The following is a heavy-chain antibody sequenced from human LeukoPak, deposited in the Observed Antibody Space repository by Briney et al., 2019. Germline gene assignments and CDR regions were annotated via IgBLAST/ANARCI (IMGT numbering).Heavy chain of an antibody. CDR2: INLNSDGT. J-gene: IGHJ4*02. D-gene: IGHD1-26*01. CDR3: ARRGSRSFDH. V-gene: IGHV1-2*02. Sequence: ASVKVSCKASGFTFTGYYMHWVRQAPGQGLEWMGWINLNSDGTDFAQEFQGRVTMTRDTSISTAYMELSRLRSDDTAVYYCARRGSRSFDHWGQGTLVTVSS. CDR1: GFTFTGYY.